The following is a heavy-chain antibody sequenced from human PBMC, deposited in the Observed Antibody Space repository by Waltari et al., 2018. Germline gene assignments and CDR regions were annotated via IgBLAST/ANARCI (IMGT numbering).Heavy chain of an antibody. V-gene: IGHV1-18*01. CDR2: INTYNDNT. Sequence: QVHLVQSGAEVKKPGASVKVSCKASGYPFTSYSITWVRQAPGQGLQWMGSINTYNDNTNYAQDLQGRVTLTTDTSTGTVYMELRSLRSDDTAIYYCAREKTTLYYFDFWGQGTLVTVSS. CDR1: GYPFTSYS. J-gene: IGHJ4*02. D-gene: IGHD4-17*01. CDR3: AREKTTLYYFDF.